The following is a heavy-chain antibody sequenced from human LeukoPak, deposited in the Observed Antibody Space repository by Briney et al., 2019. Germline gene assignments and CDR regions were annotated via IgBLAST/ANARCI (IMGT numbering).Heavy chain of an antibody. V-gene: IGHV3-7*05. CDR3: ASTQSFDY. Sequence: GGSLRLSCAASGFMFSGYWMSWVRQAPGKGLEWVANIKQDGSEKNYVDSVKGRFTVSRDNAKNSLYLQMNGLTVEDTAVYFCASTQSFDYWGQGTLVTVSS. J-gene: IGHJ4*02. CDR2: IKQDGSEK. CDR1: GFMFSGYW.